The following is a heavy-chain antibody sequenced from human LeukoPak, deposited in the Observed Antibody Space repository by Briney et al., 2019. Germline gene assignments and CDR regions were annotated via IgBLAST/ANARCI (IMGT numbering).Heavy chain of an antibody. V-gene: IGHV4-34*01. CDR2: INHRGTT. Sequence: PSETLSLTCAVQGGSFTTVEGGSLGDYYWSWIRQTPDKGLEWIGEINHRGTTKYNPTLKSRVAMSIVKSKRQFSLNVTSVSVTDTAVYYCAREGGGRRGDHWSQGTLVVVSS. J-gene: IGHJ5*02. D-gene: IGHD1-26*01. CDR1: GGSFTTVEGGSLGDYY. CDR3: AREGGGRRGDH.